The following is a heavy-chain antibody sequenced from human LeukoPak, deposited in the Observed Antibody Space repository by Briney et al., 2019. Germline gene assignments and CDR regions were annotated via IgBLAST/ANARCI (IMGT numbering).Heavy chain of an antibody. J-gene: IGHJ4*02. V-gene: IGHV4-39*07. CDR2: IYYSGST. D-gene: IGHD3-10*01. CDR1: GGSISSSYSY. CDR3: ARVRLGYGSGSYSAYFDY. Sequence: SETLSLTCTVSGGSISSSYSYWGWIRQPPGKGLEWIGNIYYSGSTYYSPSLTSRVTVSVDTSENQFSLKLSSVTAADTAVYYCARVRLGYGSGSYSAYFDYWGQGTLVTVSS.